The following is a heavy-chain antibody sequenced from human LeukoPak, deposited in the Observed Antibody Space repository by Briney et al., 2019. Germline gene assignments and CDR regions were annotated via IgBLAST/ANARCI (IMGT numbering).Heavy chain of an antibody. V-gene: IGHV4-34*01. CDR1: GGSFSGYY. Sequence: LETLSLACAVYGGSFSGYYWSWIRQPPGKGLEWIGEINHSGSTNYNPSLKSRVTISVDTSKNQFSLKLSSVTAADTAVYYCARPGRGAFDIWGQGTTDTVSS. CDR2: INHSGST. CDR3: ARPGRGAFDI. D-gene: IGHD3-10*01. J-gene: IGHJ3*02.